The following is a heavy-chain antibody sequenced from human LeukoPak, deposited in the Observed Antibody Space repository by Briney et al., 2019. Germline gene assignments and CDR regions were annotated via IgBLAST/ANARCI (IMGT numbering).Heavy chain of an antibody. CDR2: IGNTET. D-gene: IGHD3-22*01. J-gene: IGHJ5*02. Sequence: GGSLRLSCAASGFTFDTYAMSWVRQAPGKGLEWVSTIGNTETYYADSVEGRFTISRDNRQNTVYLQMNSLRAEDTAVYYCARRYSDSSGNYPFDPWGQGTLVTVSS. CDR3: ARRYSDSSGNYPFDP. V-gene: IGHV3-23*01. CDR1: GFTFDTYA.